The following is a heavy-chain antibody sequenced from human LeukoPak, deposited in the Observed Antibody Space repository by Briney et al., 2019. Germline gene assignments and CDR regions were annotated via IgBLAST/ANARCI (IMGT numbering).Heavy chain of an antibody. Sequence: GGSLRLSCAASAFDLSTYEMNWVSQAPGKWMEWVTNISRSGSTIFYADSVKGRFTISRDNAKNSLYLQMNSLRAEDTALYYCARDLRTSVRAFDYWGQGTLVTVSS. D-gene: IGHD1-1*01. CDR3: ARDLRTSVRAFDY. J-gene: IGHJ4*02. V-gene: IGHV3-48*03. CDR1: AFDLSTYE. CDR2: ISRSGSTI.